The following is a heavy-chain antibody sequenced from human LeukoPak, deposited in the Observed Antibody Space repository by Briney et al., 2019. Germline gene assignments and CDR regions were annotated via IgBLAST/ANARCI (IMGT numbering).Heavy chain of an antibody. V-gene: IGHV3-74*01. CDR2: INTDTRGT. D-gene: IGHD3-16*01. Sequence: PEGSLRLSCAASGFTFTDYWMHWVRQVPGKGLVWVSNINTDTRGTYYADSGKGRFTISRDNAKSTLYLQMDSLRAEDTAVYYCARAGAYHFDNWGQGTLVTVSS. CDR3: ARAGAYHFDN. J-gene: IGHJ4*02. CDR1: GFTFTDYW.